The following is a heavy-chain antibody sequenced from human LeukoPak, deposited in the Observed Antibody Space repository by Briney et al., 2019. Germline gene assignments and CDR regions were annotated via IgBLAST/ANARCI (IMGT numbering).Heavy chain of an antibody. J-gene: IGHJ4*02. Sequence: SETLSLTCTVSGYSISSGYHWGWIRQPPGKGLEWIGSIYHSGSTYYNPSLKSRVTISVDTSKNQFSLKLSSVTAADTAVYYCAREGYCSGGSCYSGSDYWGQGTLVTVSS. D-gene: IGHD2-15*01. V-gene: IGHV4-38-2*02. CDR3: AREGYCSGGSCYSGSDY. CDR2: IYHSGST. CDR1: GYSISSGYH.